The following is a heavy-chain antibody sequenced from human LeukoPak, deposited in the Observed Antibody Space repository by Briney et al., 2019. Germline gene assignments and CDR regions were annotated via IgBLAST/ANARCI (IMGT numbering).Heavy chain of an antibody. CDR3: AGVGWLQSLSFDY. J-gene: IGHJ4*02. CDR1: GFTFRSYW. D-gene: IGHD5-24*01. Sequence: RGGPLRLSCAASGFTFRSYWMSWVRQAPGKGLEWVANIKHDGSEKYYVDSVEGRFTISRDNAKNSLYLQMNSLRAEDTAAYYCAGVGWLQSLSFDYWGQGTLVTVSS. V-gene: IGHV3-7*01. CDR2: IKHDGSEK.